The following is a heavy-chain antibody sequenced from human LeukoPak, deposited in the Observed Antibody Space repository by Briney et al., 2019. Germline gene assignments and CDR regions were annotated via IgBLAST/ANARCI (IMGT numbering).Heavy chain of an antibody. CDR2: IYYSGST. CDR1: GGSISSYY. J-gene: IGHJ4*02. Sequence: SETLSLTCTVSGGSISSYYWSWIRQPPGKGLEWIGYIYYSGSTNYNPSLKSRVTISVDKSKNQFSLKLSSVTAADTAVYYCARQWPTAFDYWGQGTLVTVSS. V-gene: IGHV4-59*08. D-gene: IGHD1-26*01. CDR3: ARQWPTAFDY.